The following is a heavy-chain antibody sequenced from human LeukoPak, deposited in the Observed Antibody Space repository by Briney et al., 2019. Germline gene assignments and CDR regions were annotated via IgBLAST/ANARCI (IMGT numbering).Heavy chain of an antibody. CDR1: GGSISSGDYY. CDR2: IYYSGST. V-gene: IGHV4-30-4*08. D-gene: IGHD3-3*01. J-gene: IGHJ3*02. CDR3: ARHRITIFGVVIVSVGAFDI. Sequence: SETLSLTCTVSGGSISSGDYYWSWIRQPPGKGLEWIGYIYYSGSTYYNPSLKSRVTISVDTSKNQFSLKLSSVTAAGTAVYYCARHRITIFGVVIVSVGAFDIWGQGTMVTVSS.